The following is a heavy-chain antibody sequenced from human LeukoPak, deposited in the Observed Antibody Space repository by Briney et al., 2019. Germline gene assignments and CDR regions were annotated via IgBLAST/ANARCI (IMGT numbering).Heavy chain of an antibody. D-gene: IGHD2-21*02. CDR3: SPYHFVVVPVQPPDFDY. CDR2: ISGDSSYI. CDR1: GFTFSSYS. Sequence: GGSLRLSCAASGFTFSSYSMNWVRQAPGKGLEWVSSISGDSSYISYAESVRGRFTISRDNAKNSLSLQMNSLRAEDTAVYYCSPYHFVVVPVQPPDFDYGGGGTLVTSSS. J-gene: IGHJ4*02. V-gene: IGHV3-21*01.